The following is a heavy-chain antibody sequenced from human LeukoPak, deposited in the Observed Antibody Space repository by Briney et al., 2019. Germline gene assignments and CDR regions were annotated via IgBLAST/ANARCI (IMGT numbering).Heavy chain of an antibody. CDR3: ARRANNWNAPRGYFDY. D-gene: IGHD1-1*01. V-gene: IGHV1-46*01. Sequence: VASVKVSCKASGYTFTSYYMHWVRQAPGQGLEWMGIINPSGGNTNYAQKLQGRVTMTTDTSTSTAYMELRSLRSDDTAVYYCARRANNWNAPRGYFDYWGQGTLVTVSS. J-gene: IGHJ4*02. CDR2: INPSGGNT. CDR1: GYTFTSYY.